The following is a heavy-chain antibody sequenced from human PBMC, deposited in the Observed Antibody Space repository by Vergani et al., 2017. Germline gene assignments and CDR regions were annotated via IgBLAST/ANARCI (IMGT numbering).Heavy chain of an antibody. CDR3: ARTRSSGLPYCDYLHFDY. D-gene: IGHD2/OR15-2a*01. J-gene: IGHJ4*02. CDR2: IIPIFGTA. Sequence: QVQLVQSGAEVKKPGSSVKVSCKASGGTFSSYAISWVRQAPGQGLEWMGGIIPIFGTANYAQKFQGRVTITADKSTSTAYMELSSLRSEDTAVYYCARTRSSGLPYCDYLHFDYWGQGTLVTVSS. CDR1: GGTFSSYA. V-gene: IGHV1-69*14.